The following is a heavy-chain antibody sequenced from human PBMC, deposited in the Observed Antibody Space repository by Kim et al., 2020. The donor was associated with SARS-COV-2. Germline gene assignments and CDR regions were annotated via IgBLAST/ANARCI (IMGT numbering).Heavy chain of an antibody. CDR1: GFTFSSYS. CDR2: ISSSSSTI. V-gene: IGHV3-48*02. J-gene: IGHJ6*02. CDR3: ARDCREQLSYYGMDV. Sequence: GGSLRLSCAASGFTFSSYSMNWVRQAPGKGLEWVSYISSSSSTIYYADSVKGRFTISRDNAKNSLYLQMNSLRDEDTAVYYCARDCREQLSYYGMDVWGQGTTVTVSS. D-gene: IGHD6-6*01.